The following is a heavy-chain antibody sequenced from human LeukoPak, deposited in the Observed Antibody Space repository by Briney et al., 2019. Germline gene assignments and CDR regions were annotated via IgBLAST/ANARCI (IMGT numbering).Heavy chain of an antibody. CDR2: IYYSGST. CDR3: ARDVDSSGYYLDY. V-gene: IGHV4-59*01. Sequence: PSETLSLTCTVSGGSISSYYWSRIRQPPGKGLEWIGYIYYSGSTDYNPSLKSRVTISVDTSKNQFSLKLSSVTAADTAVYYCARDVDSSGYYLDYWGQGTLVTVSS. D-gene: IGHD3-22*01. J-gene: IGHJ4*02. CDR1: GGSISSYY.